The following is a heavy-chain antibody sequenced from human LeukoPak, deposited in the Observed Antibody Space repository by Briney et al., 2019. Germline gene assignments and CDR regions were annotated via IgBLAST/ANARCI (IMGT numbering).Heavy chain of an antibody. J-gene: IGHJ5*02. D-gene: IGHD3-3*01. CDR2: IYTSGST. V-gene: IGHV4-61*02. CDR1: GGSISSGSYY. CDR3: ARVFSYPLRAPFDP. Sequence: SETLSLTCTVSGGSISSGSYYWSWIRQPAGKGLEWIGRIYTSGSTNYNPSLKSRVTISVDASKNQFSLKLSSVTAADTAVYYCARVFSYPLRAPFDPWGQGTLVTVSS.